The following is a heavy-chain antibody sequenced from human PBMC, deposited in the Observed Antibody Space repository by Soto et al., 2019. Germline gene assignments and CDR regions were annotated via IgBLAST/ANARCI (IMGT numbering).Heavy chain of an antibody. CDR1: GDSVSSNSAA. Sequence: SQTLSLTCAISGDSVSSNSAAWNWIRQSPSRGLEWLGRTYYRSKWYNDYAVSVKSRITINPDTSKNQFSLQLNSMTPEDTAVYYCARGSGRFLEWLLDAFDIWGQGTMVTVSS. CDR3: ARGSGRFLEWLLDAFDI. CDR2: TYYRSKWYN. V-gene: IGHV6-1*01. J-gene: IGHJ3*02. D-gene: IGHD3-3*01.